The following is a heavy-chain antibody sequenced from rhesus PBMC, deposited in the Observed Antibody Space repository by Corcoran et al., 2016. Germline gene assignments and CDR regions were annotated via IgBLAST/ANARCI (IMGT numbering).Heavy chain of an antibody. J-gene: IGHJ4*01. V-gene: IGHV3S5*01. Sequence: EVQLVETGGGLVQPGGSLKLSCAASGFTFSSYGMSWVRQAPGKGLEWVSAINSGGGSTYYADSVKGRFTISRDNSKNTLSLQMNSLRAEDTAVYYCARVRIAAGLYFDYWGQGVLVTVSS. D-gene: IGHD6-13*01. CDR2: INSGGGST. CDR1: GFTFSSYG. CDR3: ARVRIAAGLYFDY.